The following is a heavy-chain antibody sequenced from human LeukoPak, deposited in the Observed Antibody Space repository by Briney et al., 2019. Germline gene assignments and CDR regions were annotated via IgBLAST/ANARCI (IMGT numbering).Heavy chain of an antibody. Sequence: GGSLRLSCAAPGFTSDDCAMHWVRQAPGKGLEWVSGISWNSGSIGYADSVKGRFTISRDNAKNSLYLQMNSLRAEDTALYYCAKGRGYELPLDNWGQGTLVTVSS. CDR2: ISWNSGSI. CDR1: GFTSDDCA. CDR3: AKGRGYELPLDN. J-gene: IGHJ4*02. D-gene: IGHD2-2*01. V-gene: IGHV3-9*02.